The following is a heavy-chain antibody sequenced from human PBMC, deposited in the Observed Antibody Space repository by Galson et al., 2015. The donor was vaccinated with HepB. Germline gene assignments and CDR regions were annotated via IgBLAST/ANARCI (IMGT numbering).Heavy chain of an antibody. CDR2: INPSGGST. V-gene: IGHV1-46*03. D-gene: IGHD6-19*01. Sequence: SVKVSCKASGYTFTSYGISWVRQAPGQGLEWMGIINPSGGSTSYAQKFQGRVTMTRDTSTSTVYMELSSLRSEDTAVYYCASSISPAVAANWDAFDIWGQGTMVTVFS. CDR3: ASSISPAVAANWDAFDI. CDR1: GYTFTSYG. J-gene: IGHJ3*02.